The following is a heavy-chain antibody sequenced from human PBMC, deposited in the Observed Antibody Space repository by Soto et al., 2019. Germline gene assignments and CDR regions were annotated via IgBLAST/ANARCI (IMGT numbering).Heavy chain of an antibody. Sequence: QVQLVQSGAEVKKPGASVKVSCKVSGYTLTELSMHWVRQAPGKGLEWMGGFAPVDGETIYVQKLQGRVTINENTSTDTAYTELSSLRSEDTAVYYCATQAKVGLVPAAMRYYGMDVWGQGTTVTVSS. CDR1: GYTLTELS. J-gene: IGHJ6*02. CDR3: ATQAKVGLVPAAMRYYGMDV. D-gene: IGHD2-2*01. CDR2: FAPVDGET. V-gene: IGHV1-24*01.